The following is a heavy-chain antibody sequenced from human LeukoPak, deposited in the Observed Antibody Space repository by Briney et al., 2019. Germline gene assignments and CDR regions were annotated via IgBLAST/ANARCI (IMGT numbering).Heavy chain of an antibody. CDR1: GFTFSNYW. V-gene: IGHV3-74*01. CDR2: INPDGGVT. D-gene: IGHD3-10*01. Sequence: GGSLRLSCVASGFTFSNYWMHWGRQAPGKGLVWVSRINPDGGVTNYADSVKGRFTISRDNAKNTLYLQMNSLRAEDTAVYYCAKDSSMVRGDYDYFDYWGQGTLVTVSS. CDR3: AKDSSMVRGDYDYFDY. J-gene: IGHJ4*02.